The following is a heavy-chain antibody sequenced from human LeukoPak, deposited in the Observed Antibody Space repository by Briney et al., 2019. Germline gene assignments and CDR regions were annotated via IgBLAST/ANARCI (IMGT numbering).Heavy chain of an antibody. CDR2: FYTSGST. J-gene: IGHJ6*02. D-gene: IGHD3-3*01. CDR3: ARDRGRVVDV. Sequence: SQTLSLTRSVSGGSVRSGSYYWTWIRQPAGKGLEWIGRFYTSGSTNYNPSLKSRVTISVDTSKNQFSLKLSSVTAADTAVYYCARDRGRVVDVWGQGTTVTVSS. CDR1: GGSVRSGSYY. V-gene: IGHV4-61*02.